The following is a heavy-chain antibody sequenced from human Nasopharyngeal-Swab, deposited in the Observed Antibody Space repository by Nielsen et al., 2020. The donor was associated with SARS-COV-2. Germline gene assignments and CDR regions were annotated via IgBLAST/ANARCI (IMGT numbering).Heavy chain of an antibody. V-gene: IGHV5-51*01. CDR1: GYSFTSYW. D-gene: IGHD5-12*01. J-gene: IGHJ6*02. CDR2: IYPGYSNT. Sequence: GESLKISCKASGYSFTSYWIAWVRQAPGKGLEWTVIIYPGYSNTRYDASFQGQVTLSADKSISTAYLQWSSLEASDTAMYYCVRPEGVATSFKYYFQYGRDVWGQGTMVTVPS. CDR3: VRPEGVATSFKYYFQYGRDV.